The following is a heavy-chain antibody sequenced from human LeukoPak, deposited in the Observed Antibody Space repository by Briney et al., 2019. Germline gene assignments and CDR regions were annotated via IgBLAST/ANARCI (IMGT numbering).Heavy chain of an antibody. CDR1: SYTLASYG. V-gene: IGHV1-18*01. Sequence: ASVKASCKLYSYTLASYGISWVRPAPEQWIEWMGWISAYNSNTNYAQKLQGRVTMTTDTSTSTAYMELRSLRSDDTAVYYCARESYSGSFPYFDYWGQGTLVTVSS. J-gene: IGHJ4*02. CDR2: ISAYNSNT. D-gene: IGHD1-26*01. CDR3: ARESYSGSFPYFDY.